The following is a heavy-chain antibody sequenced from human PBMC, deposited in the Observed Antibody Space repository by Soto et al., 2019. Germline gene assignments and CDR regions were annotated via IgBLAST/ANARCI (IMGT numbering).Heavy chain of an antibody. D-gene: IGHD3-16*02. V-gene: IGHV4-59*08. CDR3: ARQSSSWGSYRYLFDY. CDR1: GGSISSYY. Sequence: SETLSLTCTVSGGSISSYYWSWIRQPPGKGLEWIGYIYYSGSTNYNPSLKSRVTISVDTSKNQFSLKLSSVTAADTAVYYCARQSSSWGSYRYLFDYWGQGTLVTVSS. CDR2: IYYSGST. J-gene: IGHJ4*02.